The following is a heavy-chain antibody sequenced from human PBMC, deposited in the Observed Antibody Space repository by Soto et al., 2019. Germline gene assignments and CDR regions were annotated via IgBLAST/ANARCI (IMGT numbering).Heavy chain of an antibody. J-gene: IGHJ4*02. D-gene: IGHD2-2*03. V-gene: IGHV3-7*04. CDR3: ARGPRGCCSCNSCFFDY. Sequence: PGGSLRLSCAASGFTFSSYTMKWVRQAPGKGLEWVASIKQDGSEKYYVDSVKGRFTISRDNAKNSLFLQMDSLRAEDTAIYYCARGPRGCCSCNSCFFDYWGQGTLVTVSS. CDR1: GFTFSSYT. CDR2: IKQDGSEK.